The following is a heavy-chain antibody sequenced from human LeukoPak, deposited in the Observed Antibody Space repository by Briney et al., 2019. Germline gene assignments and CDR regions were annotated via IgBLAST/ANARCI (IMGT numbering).Heavy chain of an antibody. J-gene: IGHJ5*02. V-gene: IGHV4-38-2*01. CDR3: ARSRDANWFDP. Sequence: SETLSLTCAVSGYSISSGYYWGWIRQPPGKGLEWIGSIYHSGSTYYNPSLKSRVTISVDTSKNQFSLKLSSVTAADTAVYYCARSRDANWFDPWGQGTLVTVS. CDR2: IYHSGST. CDR1: GYSISSGYY.